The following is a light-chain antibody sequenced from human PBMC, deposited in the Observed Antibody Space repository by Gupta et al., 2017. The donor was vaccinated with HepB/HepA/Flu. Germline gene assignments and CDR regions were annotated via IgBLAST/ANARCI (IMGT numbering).Light chain of an antibody. CDR1: QSVLYSSDNKNY. CDR2: WAS. J-gene: IGKJ4*01. CDR3: QQYYSYPIT. Sequence: DIVMTQSPDSLAVSLGERATINCKSSQSVLYSSDNKNYLVWYQQKPGQPPKLLFYWASTRESGVPARFSGSGSGTDFTLTISSLQAEDVAVYYCQQYYSYPITFGGGTKVEIE. V-gene: IGKV4-1*01.